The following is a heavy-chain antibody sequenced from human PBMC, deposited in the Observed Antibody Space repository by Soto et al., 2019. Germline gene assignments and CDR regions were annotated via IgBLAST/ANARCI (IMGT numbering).Heavy chain of an antibody. CDR2: IYVGDFDT. V-gene: IGHV5-51*01. J-gene: IGHJ4*02. CDR3: ARLVNIFDFDY. Sequence: GESLKISCKGSVYSFTNYWIGWVRQMPGKGLEWMGIIYVGDFDTRYSPSFQGQVTISADKSISTAYLQWSSLKASDTAMYYCARLVNIFDFDYWGQGTLVTVSS. CDR1: VYSFTNYW.